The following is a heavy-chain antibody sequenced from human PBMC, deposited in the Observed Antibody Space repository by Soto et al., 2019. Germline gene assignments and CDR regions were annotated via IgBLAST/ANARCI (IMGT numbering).Heavy chain of an antibody. J-gene: IGHJ4*02. CDR3: ARDRVPRHPVVTLGY. V-gene: IGHV1-18*01. CDR1: GYTFTSYG. Sequence: ASVKVSCKASGYTFTSYGISWVRQAPGQGLEWMGWISAYNGNTNYAQKLQGRVTMTTDTSTSTAYMELRSLRSDDTAVYYCARDRVPRHPVVTLGYWGQGTLVTVSS. D-gene: IGHD2-21*02. CDR2: ISAYNGNT.